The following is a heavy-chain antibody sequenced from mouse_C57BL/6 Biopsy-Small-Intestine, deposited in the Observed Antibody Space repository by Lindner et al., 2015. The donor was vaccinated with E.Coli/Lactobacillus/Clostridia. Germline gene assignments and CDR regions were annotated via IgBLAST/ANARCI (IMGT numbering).Heavy chain of an antibody. V-gene: IGHV1-54*01. D-gene: IGHD2-2*01. CDR2: INPGSGGT. CDR1: GYAFTNYL. Sequence: VQLQESGAELVRPGTSVKVSCKASGYAFTNYLIEWVKQRPGQGLEWIGVINPGSGGTNYNEKFKGKATLTADKSSSTAYMQLSSLTSEDSAVYFCAREGGYQYYFDYWGQGTTLTVSS. CDR3: AREGGYQYYFDY. J-gene: IGHJ2*01.